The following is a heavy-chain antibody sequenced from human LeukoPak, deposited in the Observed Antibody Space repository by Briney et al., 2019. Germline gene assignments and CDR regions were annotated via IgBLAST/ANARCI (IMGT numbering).Heavy chain of an antibody. V-gene: IGHV4-39*01. J-gene: IGHJ4*02. Sequence: PSETLSLTCTVSGGSISSSSYYWGWIRQPPGKGLEWIGSIYYSGSTYYNPSLKSRVTISVDTSKNQFSLKLSSVTAADTAVYYCARAPGSFIGGYWGQGTLVTVSS. CDR2: IYYSGST. CDR1: GGSISSSSYY. D-gene: IGHD3-10*01. CDR3: ARAPGSFIGGY.